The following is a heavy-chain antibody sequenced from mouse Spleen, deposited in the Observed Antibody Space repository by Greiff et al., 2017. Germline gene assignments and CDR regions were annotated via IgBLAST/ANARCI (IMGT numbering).Heavy chain of an antibody. Sequence: VQLKESGPGLVQPSQSLSITCTVSGFSLTSYGVHWVRQSPGKGLEWLGVIWSGGSTDYNAAFISRLSISKDNSKSQVFFKMNSLQADDTAIYYCARKGPLAGPYAMDYWGQGTSVTVSS. CDR2: IWSGGST. V-gene: IGHV2-2*01. J-gene: IGHJ4*01. CDR1: GFSLTSYG. D-gene: IGHD6-1*01. CDR3: ARKGPLAGPYAMDY.